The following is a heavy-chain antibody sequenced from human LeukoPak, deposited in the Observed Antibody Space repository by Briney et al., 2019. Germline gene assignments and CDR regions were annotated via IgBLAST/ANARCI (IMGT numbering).Heavy chain of an antibody. D-gene: IGHD6-19*01. Sequence: SETLSLTCAVYGGSFSGYYWSWIRQPPGKGLEWIGEINHSGSTNYNPSLKSRVTISVDTSKNQFSLKLSSVTAADTAVYYCARSPPSSGWYVSASVGLRPNAEYFQHWGQGTLVTVSS. CDR2: INHSGST. CDR1: GGSFSGYY. CDR3: ARSPPSSGWYVSASVGLRPNAEYFQH. V-gene: IGHV4-34*01. J-gene: IGHJ1*01.